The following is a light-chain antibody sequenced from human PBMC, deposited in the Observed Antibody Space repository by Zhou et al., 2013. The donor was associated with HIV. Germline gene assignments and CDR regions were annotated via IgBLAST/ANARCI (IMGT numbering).Light chain of an antibody. V-gene: IGKV1-33*01. J-gene: IGKJ4*01. Sequence: DTQMTQSPSSLSASIGDTVTITCQASQDISNYLNWYQQKAGRAPKVLVSEASNLETGVPSRFSGSGFGTHFKLTITSLQPEDFATYYCQQYENLPLTFGGGTKVEI. CDR3: QQYENLPLT. CDR1: QDISNY. CDR2: EAS.